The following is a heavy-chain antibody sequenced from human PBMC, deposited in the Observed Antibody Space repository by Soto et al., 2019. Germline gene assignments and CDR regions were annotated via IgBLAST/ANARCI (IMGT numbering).Heavy chain of an antibody. J-gene: IGHJ4*02. CDR1: GFRFSGSD. V-gene: IGHV3-73*01. CDR3: AGGDCCGGDCYSDFDH. CDR2: IKTKAESYAT. Sequence: EVQLVESGGGLVQPGGSLKLSCAASGFRFSGSDMHWVRQASGEGLEWVGRIKTKAESYATALAASVKGRFSLSRDESKNTAYLEMNSLKTEDTAVYYCAGGDCCGGDCYSDFDHWGQGGPVTVTS. D-gene: IGHD2-21*02.